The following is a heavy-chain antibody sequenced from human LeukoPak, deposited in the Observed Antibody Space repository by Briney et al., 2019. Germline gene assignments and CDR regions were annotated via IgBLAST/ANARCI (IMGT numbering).Heavy chain of an antibody. CDR1: GFTFSSYS. V-gene: IGHV3-21*04. CDR3: AKVAWELYYYDSSGYLDAFDI. J-gene: IGHJ3*02. Sequence: GGSLRLSCAASGFTFSSYSMNWVRQAPGKGLEWVSSISSSSSYIYYADSVKGRFTISRDNAKNSLYLQMNSLRAEDTAVYYCAKVAWELYYYDSSGYLDAFDIWGQGTMVTVSS. D-gene: IGHD3-22*01. CDR2: ISSSSSYI.